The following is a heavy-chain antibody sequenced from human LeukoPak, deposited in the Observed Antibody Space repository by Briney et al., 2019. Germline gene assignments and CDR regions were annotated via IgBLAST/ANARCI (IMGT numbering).Heavy chain of an antibody. J-gene: IGHJ4*02. Sequence: SETLSLTCAVYGGSFSGYYWSWIRQPPGKGLEWIGEINHSGSTNYNPSLKSRVTISVDTSKNQFSLKLSSVTAADTAVYYCARGYDSSGYYRYYFDYWGQGTLVTVSS. CDR3: ARGYDSSGYYRYYFDY. CDR1: GGSFSGYY. V-gene: IGHV4-34*09. CDR2: INHSGST. D-gene: IGHD3-22*01.